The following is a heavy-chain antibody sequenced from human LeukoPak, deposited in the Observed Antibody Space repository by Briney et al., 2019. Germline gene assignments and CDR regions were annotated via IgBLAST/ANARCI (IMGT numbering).Heavy chain of an antibody. CDR3: ARGTLGAWGW. CDR2: ISRDGIIT. J-gene: IGHJ4*02. CDR1: GFTFSTYA. V-gene: IGHV3-64*04. D-gene: IGHD6-19*01. Sequence: GGSLRLSCSASGFTFSTYAMYWVRQAPGKGLEYVSAISRDGIITYYADSVKGRFTISRDNAKNSLYLQMNSLRAEDTAVYFCARGTLGAWGWWGQGTLVTVSA.